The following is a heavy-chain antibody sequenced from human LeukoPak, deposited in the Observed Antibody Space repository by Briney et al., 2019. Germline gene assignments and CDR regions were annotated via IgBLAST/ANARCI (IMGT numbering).Heavy chain of an antibody. CDR1: GYTFTSYY. CDR3: VRNVVPAAPLDAFDI. J-gene: IGHJ3*02. CDR2: INPSGGST. Sequence: ASVKVSCKASGYTFTSYYMHWVRQAPGQGLEWMGIINPSGGSTSYAQKFQGRVTMTRDTSTSTVYMELSSLRSEDTAEYYCVRNVVPAAPLDAFDIWGQGTMVTVSS. V-gene: IGHV1-46*01. D-gene: IGHD2-2*01.